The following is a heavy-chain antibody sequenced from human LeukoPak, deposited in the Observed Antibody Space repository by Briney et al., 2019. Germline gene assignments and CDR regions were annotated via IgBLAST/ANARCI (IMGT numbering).Heavy chain of an antibody. V-gene: IGHV4-39*01. D-gene: IGHD4-17*01. CDR3: AGQTTAGIDP. J-gene: IGHJ5*02. CDR2: SYDSGST. Sequence: SETLCLSCAASGCTFSSSSYYWGRVRPPQGKGLEWIVGSYDSGSTYYNPSLKNQVTISVDKSKNQFSLKLTSVSDADTAVYYCAGQTTAGIDPWGQGTLVTVSS. CDR1: GCTFSSSSYY.